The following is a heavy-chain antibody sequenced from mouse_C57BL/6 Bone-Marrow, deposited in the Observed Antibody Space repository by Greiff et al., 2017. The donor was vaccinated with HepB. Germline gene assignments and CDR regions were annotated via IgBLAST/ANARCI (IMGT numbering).Heavy chain of an antibody. CDR3: ARRSNYEGGFAY. J-gene: IGHJ3*01. V-gene: IGHV1-81*01. CDR1: GYTFTSYG. Sequence: QVQLQQSGAELARPGASVKLSCKASGYTFTSYGISWVKQRTGQGLEWIGEIYPRSGNTYYNEKFKGKATLTADKSSSTAYMELRSLTSEDSAVYFCARRSNYEGGFAYWGQGTLVTVSA. D-gene: IGHD2-5*01. CDR2: IYPRSGNT.